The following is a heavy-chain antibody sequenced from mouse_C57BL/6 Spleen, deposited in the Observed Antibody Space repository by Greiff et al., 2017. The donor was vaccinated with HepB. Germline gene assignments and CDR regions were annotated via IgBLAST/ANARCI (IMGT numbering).Heavy chain of an antibody. V-gene: IGHV1-64*01. CDR3: ARRGGASLDAMDC. J-gene: IGHJ4*01. CDR2: IHPNSGST. D-gene: IGHD2-10*02. Sequence: QVQLQQPGAELVKPGASVKLSCKASGYTFTSYWMHWVKQRPGQGLEWIGMIHPNSGSTNYNEKFKSKATLTVDTSSSTAYMQLCSLTSEDSAVYYCARRGGASLDAMDCWGQGTSVTVSS. CDR1: GYTFTSYW.